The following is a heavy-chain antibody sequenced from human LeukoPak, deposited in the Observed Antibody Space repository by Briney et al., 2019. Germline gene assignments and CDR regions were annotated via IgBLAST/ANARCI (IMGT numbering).Heavy chain of an antibody. J-gene: IGHJ4*02. D-gene: IGHD2-2*01. CDR1: GRSFSGYY. Sequence: SETLSLTCAVYGRSFSGYYWSWIRQPPGKGLEWIGEINHSGSTNYNPSLKSRVTISVDRSKNQFSLKLSSVTAADTAVYYCARAAFDVVPAAMTEYYFDYWGQGTLVTVSS. V-gene: IGHV4-34*01. CDR3: ARAAFDVVPAAMTEYYFDY. CDR2: INHSGST.